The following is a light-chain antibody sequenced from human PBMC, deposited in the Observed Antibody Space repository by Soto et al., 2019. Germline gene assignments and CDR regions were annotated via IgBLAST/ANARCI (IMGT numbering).Light chain of an antibody. CDR1: YSDVGGYNR. CDR2: EVS. Sequence: QSALTQPASVSGSPGQSITISCTGTYSDVGGYNRVSWYQHHPGKAPKMLIFEVSTRPSGISDRFSGSKSGDTASLTISGLQAEDEADYYCSSYTSSTAYVFGTGTKVTVL. V-gene: IGLV2-14*01. J-gene: IGLJ1*01. CDR3: SSYTSSTAYV.